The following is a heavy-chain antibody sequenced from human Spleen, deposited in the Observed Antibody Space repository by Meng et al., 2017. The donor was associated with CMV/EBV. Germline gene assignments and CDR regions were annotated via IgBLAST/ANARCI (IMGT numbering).Heavy chain of an antibody. Sequence: GESLKISCAASGFTFSSYAMHWVRQAPGKGLEWVAVISYDGSNKYYADSVTGRFVISKDNSKNTVYLQMNSLRLEDTAVYFCAKDHPASAFDYWGQGTLVTVSS. D-gene: IGHD6-13*01. CDR1: GFTFSSYA. V-gene: IGHV3-30-3*02. J-gene: IGHJ4*02. CDR3: AKDHPASAFDY. CDR2: ISYDGSNK.